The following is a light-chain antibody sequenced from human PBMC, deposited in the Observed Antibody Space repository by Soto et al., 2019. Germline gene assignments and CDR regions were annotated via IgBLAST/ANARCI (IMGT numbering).Light chain of an antibody. CDR2: GNS. CDR3: QSYDSSLSGAV. J-gene: IGLJ2*01. CDR1: SSNIGAGYD. V-gene: IGLV1-40*01. Sequence: QSALTQPPSVSGAPGQRVTISCTGSSSNIGAGYDVHWYQQLPGTAPKLLIYGNSNRPSGVPDRFSGSKSGTSASLAITGLQAEYEADYYCQSYDSSLSGAVFVGGTKVTVL.